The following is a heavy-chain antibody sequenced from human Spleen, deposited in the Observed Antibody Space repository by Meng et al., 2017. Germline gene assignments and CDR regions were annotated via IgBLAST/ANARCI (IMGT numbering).Heavy chain of an antibody. J-gene: IGHJ4*02. CDR3: ARDYTKFFLSGKNLFGY. CDR2: IYHTGTT. D-gene: IGHD2-2*02. Sequence: SETLSLTCSVSGDSISSSGYYWGWIRQPPGKGLEWIGSIYHTGTTYYNPSLRSRATISIDTSKNQFSLNLSSMTAADTAVFFCARDYTKFFLSGKNLFGYWGQGMLVTVSS. V-gene: IGHV4-39*07. CDR1: GDSISSSGYY.